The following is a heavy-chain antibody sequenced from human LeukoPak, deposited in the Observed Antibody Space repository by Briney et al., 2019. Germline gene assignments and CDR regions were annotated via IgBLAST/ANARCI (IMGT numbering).Heavy chain of an antibody. Sequence: GGSLRLSCAASGLTFRSYSMNWVRQAPGKGLEWVSYISGSSSTIYYADSVKGRFTISSDNAKNSLYLQMNSLRDEDTAVYYCARAGVFASAYYYAMDVWGQGTTVTVSS. V-gene: IGHV3-48*02. D-gene: IGHD3-10*01. J-gene: IGHJ6*02. CDR2: ISGSSSTI. CDR3: ARAGVFASAYYYAMDV. CDR1: GLTFRSYS.